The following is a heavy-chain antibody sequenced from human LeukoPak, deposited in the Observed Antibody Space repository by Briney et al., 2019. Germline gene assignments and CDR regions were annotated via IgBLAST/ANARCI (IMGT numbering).Heavy chain of an antibody. J-gene: IGHJ4*02. Sequence: GRSLRLSCAASGFTFSSYGMHWVRQALGKGLEWVAVIWYDGSNKYYADSVKGRFTISRDNSKNTLYLQMNSLRAEDTAVYYCAKAAKKYYFDYWGQGTLVTVSS. CDR2: IWYDGSNK. V-gene: IGHV3-33*06. CDR3: AKAAKKYYFDY. CDR1: GFTFSSYG.